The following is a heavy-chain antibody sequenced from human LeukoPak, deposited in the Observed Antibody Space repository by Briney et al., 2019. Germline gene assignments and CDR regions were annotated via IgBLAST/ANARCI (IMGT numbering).Heavy chain of an antibody. Sequence: GGSLRLSCAASGFTFSSYSMNWVRQAPGRGLEWVSSISSNTNYIYYADSVKGRFTISRDNAKNSLNLQMNSMRAEDTAVYYCARDLYTLGHWGQGTLVIVSS. CDR2: ISSNTNYI. CDR3: ARDLYTLGH. J-gene: IGHJ1*01. CDR1: GFTFSSYS. D-gene: IGHD3-16*01. V-gene: IGHV3-21*01.